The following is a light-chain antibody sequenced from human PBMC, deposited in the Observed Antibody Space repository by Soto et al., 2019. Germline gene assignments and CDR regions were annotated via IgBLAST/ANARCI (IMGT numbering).Light chain of an antibody. CDR2: GAS. CDR3: QQYDNWPPWT. Sequence: EIVMTQSPATLSMSPGERATLSCRASQGISTNLAWYQQKPGQAPRLLIYGASTRATGIPARFSGSGSGTDFTLTISSLLSEEFAVYYCQQYDNWPPWTFGQGTKVEIK. J-gene: IGKJ1*01. CDR1: QGISTN. V-gene: IGKV3-15*01.